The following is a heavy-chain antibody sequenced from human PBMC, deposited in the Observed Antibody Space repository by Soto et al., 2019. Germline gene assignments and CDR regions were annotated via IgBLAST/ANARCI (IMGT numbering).Heavy chain of an antibody. CDR3: ARTADSYCSSTSCYAFDI. D-gene: IGHD2-2*01. Sequence: GGSLRLSCAASGFTFDDYGMSWVRQAPGKGLEWVSGINWNGGSTGYADSVKGRFTISRDNAKNSLYLQMNSLRDEDTALYHCARTADSYCSSTSCYAFDIWGQGTMVTVSS. V-gene: IGHV3-20*01. J-gene: IGHJ3*02. CDR2: INWNGGST. CDR1: GFTFDDYG.